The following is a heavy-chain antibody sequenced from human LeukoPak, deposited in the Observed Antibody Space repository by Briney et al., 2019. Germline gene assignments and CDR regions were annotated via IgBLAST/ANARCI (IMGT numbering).Heavy chain of an antibody. CDR2: MNPNSGNT. J-gene: IGHJ5*02. D-gene: IGHD3-3*01. V-gene: IGHV1-8*01. CDR1: GYTFTSYD. Sequence: GASVKVSCKASGYTFTSYDINWVRQATGQGLEWMGWMNPNSGNTGYAQKFQGRVTMTRNTSISTAYMELSSLRSEDTAVYYCGRGLLYYDFWSGYLNWFDPWGKGTLVTVSS. CDR3: GRGLLYYDFWSGYLNWFDP.